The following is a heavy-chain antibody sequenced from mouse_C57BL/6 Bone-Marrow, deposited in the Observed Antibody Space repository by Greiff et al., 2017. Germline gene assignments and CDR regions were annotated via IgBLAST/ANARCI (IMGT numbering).Heavy chain of an antibody. D-gene: IGHD1-1*01. Sequence: EVQLQQSGAELVRPGASVKLSCTASGFNIKDDYMHWVKQRPEQGLEWIGWIDPENGDTEYASKFKGKATITADTASNTAYLQLSSLTSEDTAVYYCTTREEYYGSSYGYFGVWGTGTTVTVSS. CDR1: GFNIKDDY. V-gene: IGHV14-4*01. CDR2: IDPENGDT. J-gene: IGHJ1*03. CDR3: TTREEYYGSSYGYFGV.